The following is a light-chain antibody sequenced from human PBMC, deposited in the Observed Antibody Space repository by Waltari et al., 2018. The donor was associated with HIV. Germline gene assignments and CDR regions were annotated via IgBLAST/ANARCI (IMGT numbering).Light chain of an antibody. V-gene: IGLV1-51*01. Sequence: QSVLTQPPSVSAAPGQKVTISCSRSIPNIGNNYLSWSQQLPGTAPKHLIYDNNKRPSGIPDRFSGSKSGTAATLGITGLQPGDEADYYCGTWDSSLSAGGVFGGGTKLTVL. J-gene: IGLJ3*02. CDR2: DNN. CDR3: GTWDSSLSAGGV. CDR1: IPNIGNNY.